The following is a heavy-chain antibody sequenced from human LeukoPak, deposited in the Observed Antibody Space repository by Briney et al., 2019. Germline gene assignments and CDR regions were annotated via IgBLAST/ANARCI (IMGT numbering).Heavy chain of an antibody. CDR1: GYSFTSYW. CDR2: IYPGDSDT. J-gene: IGHJ4*02. D-gene: IGHD2-2*01. CDR3: ARRGYCSSTSCYSLDY. Sequence: GESLKISCKGSGYSFTSYWIGWVRQMPGKGLEWMGMIYPGDSDTRYSPSFQGQVTISADKSISTAYLQWSSLRASDTAMYYCARRGYCSSTSCYSLDYWGQGTLVTVSS. V-gene: IGHV5-51*01.